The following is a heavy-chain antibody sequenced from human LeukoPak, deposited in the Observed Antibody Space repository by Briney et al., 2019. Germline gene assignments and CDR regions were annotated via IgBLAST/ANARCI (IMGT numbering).Heavy chain of an antibody. J-gene: IGHJ4*02. CDR1: GFTFSNYD. CDR3: AKGGNNGGTLDY. D-gene: IGHD1/OR15-1a*01. Sequence: PGGSLRLSRTASGFTFSNYDMGWVRQAPGKGLEWVSVSRGSGDRTYYADSVKGRFTISKDNSKNTVYMQMNSLRAEDTAVYFCAKGGNNGGTLDYWGQGTLVTVSS. CDR2: SRGSGDRT. V-gene: IGHV3-23*01.